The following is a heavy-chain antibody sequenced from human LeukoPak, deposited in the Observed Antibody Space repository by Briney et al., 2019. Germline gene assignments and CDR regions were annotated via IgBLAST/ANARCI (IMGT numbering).Heavy chain of an antibody. J-gene: IGHJ3*02. Sequence: ASVKVSCKASGYTFTGSYMHWVRQATGQGLEWMGWINPHSGSTNYAQKFPGRVTMTRDTSLSTASMELSRLRSDETAVYYCARGIAVSAYVALCIWGPGTIVTASS. CDR2: INPHSGST. CDR3: ARGIAVSAYVALCI. V-gene: IGHV1-2*02. CDR1: GYTFTGSY. D-gene: IGHD6-19*01.